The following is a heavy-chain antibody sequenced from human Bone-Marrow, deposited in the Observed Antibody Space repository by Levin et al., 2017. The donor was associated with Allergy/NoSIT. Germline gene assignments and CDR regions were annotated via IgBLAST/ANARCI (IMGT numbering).Heavy chain of an antibody. J-gene: IGHJ6*02. D-gene: IGHD6-6*01. Sequence: GGSLRLSCAASGFTFSSYGMHWVRQAPGKGLEWVAVISYDGSNKYYADSVKGRFTISRDNSKNTLDLQMNSLRAEDTALYYCAREYSTSSWWCCDYGMDVWGQGTTVTVSS. CDR3: AREYSTSSWWCCDYGMDV. CDR1: GFTFSSYG. V-gene: IGHV3-30*03. CDR2: ISYDGSNK.